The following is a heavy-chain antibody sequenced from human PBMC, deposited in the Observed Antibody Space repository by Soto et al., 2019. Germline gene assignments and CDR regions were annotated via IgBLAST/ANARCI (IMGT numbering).Heavy chain of an antibody. V-gene: IGHV5-51*01. D-gene: IGHD4-17*01. CDR2: IYPSDSDT. CDR1: GYNFAGYW. Sequence: PGESLKISCKGSGYNFAGYWIAWVRQMPGKGLELMGIIYPSDSDTRYRPSFQGQVSISVDKSKNRLSLKLSSVTAADTALYYCASGDFSHFEYWGQGTLVTVSS. CDR3: ASGDFSHFEY. J-gene: IGHJ4*02.